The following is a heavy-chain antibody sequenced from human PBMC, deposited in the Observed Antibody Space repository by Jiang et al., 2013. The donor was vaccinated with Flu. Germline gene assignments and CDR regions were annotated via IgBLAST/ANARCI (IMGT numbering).Heavy chain of an antibody. CDR1: GYTFTSYY. D-gene: IGHD2-21*01. V-gene: IGHV1-46*01. CDR3: ARGVYSGDWFDP. CDR2: INPSGGST. J-gene: IGHJ5*02. Sequence: EVKKPGAVSEGSCKASGYTFTSYYMHWVRQAPGQGLEWMGIINPSGGSTSYAQKFQGRVTMTRDTSTSTVYMELSSLRSEDTAVYYCARGVYSGDWFDPWGQGTLVTVSS.